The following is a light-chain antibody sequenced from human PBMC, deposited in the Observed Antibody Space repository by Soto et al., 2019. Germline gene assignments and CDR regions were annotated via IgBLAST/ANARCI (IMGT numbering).Light chain of an antibody. CDR1: RSVRSY. CDR2: DAS. V-gene: IGKV3-11*01. J-gene: IGKJ5*01. CDR3: QQRYAWPPIT. Sequence: EIVLTQSPATLSLSPGERATLSCRASRSVRSYLAWYQQKPGQAPRLLIYDASNRAAGIPARCSGSGSETDFTLPISNLEPEDFAVYYCQQRYAWPPITFGQGTRLEIK.